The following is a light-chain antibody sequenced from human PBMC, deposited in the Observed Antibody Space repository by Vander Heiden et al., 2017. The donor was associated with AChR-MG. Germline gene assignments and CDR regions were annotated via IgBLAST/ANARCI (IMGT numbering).Light chain of an antibody. CDR3: NSRDSSGNHVV. CDR2: GKN. J-gene: IGLJ3*02. CDR1: SLRSYY. V-gene: IGLV3-19*01. Sequence: SELTQAPAVSVALGQTVRITCKGDSLRSYYASWYQQKPGQAPVLVIYGKNNRPSGIPDRFSGSSSGNTASLTITGAQAEDEADYYCNSRDSSGNHVVFGGGTKLTVL.